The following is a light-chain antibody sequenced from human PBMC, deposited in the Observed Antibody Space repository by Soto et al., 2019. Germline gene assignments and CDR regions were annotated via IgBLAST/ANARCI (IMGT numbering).Light chain of an antibody. Sequence: QSALTQPASVSGSPGQSITISCTGTNSDLGTYDYVSWYQQHPGKAPRLLIYEVFNRPSGVSDRFSGSKSANTASLTISGLQADDEAHYYCTSYTASSARVFGPVTKLTVL. V-gene: IGLV2-14*01. CDR1: NSDLGTYDY. CDR3: TSYTASSARV. CDR2: EVF. J-gene: IGLJ1*01.